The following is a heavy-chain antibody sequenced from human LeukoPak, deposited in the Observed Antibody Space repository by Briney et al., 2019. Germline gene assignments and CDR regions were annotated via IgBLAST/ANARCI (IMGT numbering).Heavy chain of an antibody. J-gene: IGHJ4*02. CDR3: ARAEGSISWYLV. CDR1: GYTFTSYD. D-gene: IGHD6-13*01. V-gene: IGHV1-8*01. CDR2: MNPNSGNT. Sequence: GASLKVSCRASGYTFTSYDINWVRQATGQGLEWMGWMNPNSGNTGYAQKFQGRVTMTRNTSISTAYMELSSLRSEDTAVYYCARAEGSISWYLVWGQGTLVTVSS.